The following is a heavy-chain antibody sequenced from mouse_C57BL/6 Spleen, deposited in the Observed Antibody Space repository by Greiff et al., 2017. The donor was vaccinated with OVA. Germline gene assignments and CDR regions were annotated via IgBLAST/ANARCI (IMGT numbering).Heavy chain of an antibody. CDR2: IYPRSGNT. CDR1: GYTFTSYG. CDR3: AREEITTVVAYYFDY. V-gene: IGHV1-81*01. J-gene: IGHJ2*01. Sequence: VQLQESGAELARPGASVKLSCKASGYTFTSYGISWVKQRTGQGLEWIGEIYPRSGNTYYNEKFKCKATLTADKSSSTAYMELRSLTSEDSAVYFCAREEITTVVAYYFDYWGQGTTLTVSS. D-gene: IGHD1-1*01.